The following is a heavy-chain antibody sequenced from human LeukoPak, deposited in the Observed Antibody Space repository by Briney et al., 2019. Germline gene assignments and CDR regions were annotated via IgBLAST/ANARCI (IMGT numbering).Heavy chain of an antibody. D-gene: IGHD1-26*01. CDR2: INHSGST. V-gene: IGHV4-34*01. Sequence: PSETLSLTCAVYGGSFSGYYWSWIRQPPGKGLEWIGEINHSGSTNYNPSLKSRVTISVDTSKNQFSLKLSSVTAVDTAVYYCARGLEVGAYSKLRRRPFDYWGQGTLVTVSS. J-gene: IGHJ4*02. CDR1: GGSFSGYY. CDR3: ARGLEVGAYSKLRRRPFDY.